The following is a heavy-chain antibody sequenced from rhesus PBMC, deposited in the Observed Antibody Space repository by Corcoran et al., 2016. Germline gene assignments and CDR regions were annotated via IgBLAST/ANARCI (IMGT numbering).Heavy chain of an antibody. J-gene: IGHJ4*01. V-gene: IGHV2-174*01. Sequence: VTLKESGPALVKPTQTLTLTCTFSGFSLTTSGMGVGWIRQPPGKALEWLALIYWDDDKRYSTSLKSRLTISKETAKNQVVLTMTNMDPVDAATYYCARRGFSGRRNSFDYGGQGVLVTVSS. D-gene: IGHD6-25*01. CDR2: IYWDDDK. CDR3: ARRGFSGRRNSFDY. CDR1: GFSLTTSGMG.